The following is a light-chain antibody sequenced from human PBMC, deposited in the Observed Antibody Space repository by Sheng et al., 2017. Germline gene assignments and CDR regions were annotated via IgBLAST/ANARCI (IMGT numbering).Light chain of an antibody. J-gene: IGKJ2*03. CDR2: GAS. V-gene: IGKV3-20*01. CDR3: QQYGNSPYS. Sequence: EILLTQSPGTLSLSPGERATLSCRASQTLSGGYLAWYQQKPAQAPRLLIYGASTGATGVPDRFSGSGSGTDFSLTISRLEPEDSAVYYCQQYGNSPYSFGQGTKLEI. CDR1: QTLSGGY.